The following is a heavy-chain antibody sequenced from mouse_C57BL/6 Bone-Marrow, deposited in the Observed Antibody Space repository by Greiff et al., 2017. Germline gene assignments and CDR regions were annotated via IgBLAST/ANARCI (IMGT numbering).Heavy chain of an antibody. Sequence: VQLQQPGAELVRPGTSVKLSGKASGDTFTSYWWPCVKLWPGQGLELIGVCDPSDSYTNYNQKFNGKATLTVDTSSCTAYMQLSSLASEDSAVYYCERHRAVDYWGQGPADT. CDR3: ERHRAVDY. J-gene: IGHJ4*01. CDR2: CDPSDSYT. V-gene: IGHV1-59*01. CDR1: GDTFTSYW.